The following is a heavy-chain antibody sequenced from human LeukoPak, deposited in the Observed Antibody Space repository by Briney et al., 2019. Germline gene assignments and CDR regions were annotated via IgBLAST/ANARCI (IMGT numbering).Heavy chain of an antibody. Sequence: PSQTLSLTCTVSGGSISSGGYYWSWIRQHPGKGLEWIGYIYYSGSTYYNPSLESRVTISVDTSKNQFSLKLSSVTAADTAVYYCARTNVEMATTFDYWGQGTLVTVSS. J-gene: IGHJ4*02. CDR3: ARTNVEMATTFDY. V-gene: IGHV4-31*03. CDR2: IYYSGST. D-gene: IGHD5-24*01. CDR1: GGSISSGGYY.